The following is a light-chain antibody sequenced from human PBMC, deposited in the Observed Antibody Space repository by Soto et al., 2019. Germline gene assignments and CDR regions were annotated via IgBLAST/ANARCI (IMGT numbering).Light chain of an antibody. V-gene: IGLV2-8*01. CDR3: CSDAASDNYV. Sequence: QSALTQSPSASGSPGQSVTISCTGSSNDVGAYNYVSWYQQHPGKAPKLIIYEVTKRPSGVPDRFSGSKSGNTASLTVSGLQADDEADYFSCSDAASDNYVFGTETNVTVL. J-gene: IGLJ1*01. CDR2: EVT. CDR1: SNDVGAYNY.